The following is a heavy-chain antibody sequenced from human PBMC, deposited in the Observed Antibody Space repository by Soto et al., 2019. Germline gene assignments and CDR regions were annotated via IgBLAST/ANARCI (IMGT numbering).Heavy chain of an antibody. CDR1: GGSISSYY. Sequence: SETLSLTCTVFGGSISSYYWSWIGQPPGKGLEWIGYIYYSGSTNYNPSLKSRVTISVDTSKNQFSLKLSSVTAADTAVYYCARGLFRRRDYHFDYWGQGTLVTVSS. CDR2: IYYSGST. J-gene: IGHJ4*02. V-gene: IGHV4-59*01. D-gene: IGHD2-21*01. CDR3: ARGLFRRRDYHFDY.